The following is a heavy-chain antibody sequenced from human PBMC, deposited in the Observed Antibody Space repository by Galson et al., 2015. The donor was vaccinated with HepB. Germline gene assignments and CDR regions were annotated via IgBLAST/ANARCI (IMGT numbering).Heavy chain of an antibody. D-gene: IGHD5-18*01. CDR3: ARSPKYNYGQTWGY. CDR2: IDPSDSYT. Sequence: QSGAEVKKPGESLRISCKGSGYSFTSYWINWVRQMPGKGLELVGRIDPSDSYTKYSPSFQGHVTISADKSINTAYLQWSSLKASDTAMYYCARSPKYNYGQTWGYGGQGTLVTVSS. V-gene: IGHV5-10-1*01. J-gene: IGHJ4*02. CDR1: GYSFTSYW.